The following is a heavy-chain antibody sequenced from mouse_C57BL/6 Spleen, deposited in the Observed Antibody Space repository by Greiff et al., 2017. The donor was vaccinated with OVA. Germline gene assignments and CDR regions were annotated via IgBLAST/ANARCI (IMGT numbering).Heavy chain of an antibody. D-gene: IGHD2-1*01. J-gene: IGHJ3*01. CDR3: AQGGPYGNY. CDR2: IHPNSGST. V-gene: IGHV1-64*01. CDR1: GYTFTSYW. Sequence: QVQLQQPGAELVKPGASVKLSCKASGYTFTSYWMHWVKQRPGQGLEWIGMIHPNSGSTNYNEKFTSKATLTVDKSSSTAYMQRSSLTSEDSAVCDCAQGGPYGNYWGQGTLVTVSA.